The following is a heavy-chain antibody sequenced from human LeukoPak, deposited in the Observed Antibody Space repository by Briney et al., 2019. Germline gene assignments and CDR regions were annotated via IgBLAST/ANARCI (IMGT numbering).Heavy chain of an antibody. CDR2: IYYSGST. J-gene: IGHJ3*02. D-gene: IGHD2-2*03. CDR1: GCSISSYY. Sequence: SETLSLTCTVSGCSISSYYWSWIRQPPGQGLEWIGYIYYSGSTNYNPSLKSRVTISVDTSKNQFSLKLSSVTAADTAVYYCARDGYCSSTSCRHDAFDIWGQGTMVTVSS. V-gene: IGHV4-59*01. CDR3: ARDGYCSSTSCRHDAFDI.